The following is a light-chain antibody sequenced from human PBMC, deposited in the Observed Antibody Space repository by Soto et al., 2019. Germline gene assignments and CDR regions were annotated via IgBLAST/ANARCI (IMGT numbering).Light chain of an antibody. CDR1: SSDIGSNP. J-gene: IGLJ2*01. Sequence: SVLTQPPSASGTPGQRVAISCSGGSSDIGSNPVNWYLHLPGAAPKLLIYRDHQRPSGVPDRFSGSKSGTSASLTISGLQSEYEADYFCSAWDDSIYGPVFGGGTKLTVL. CDR2: RDH. V-gene: IGLV1-44*01. CDR3: SAWDDSIYGPV.